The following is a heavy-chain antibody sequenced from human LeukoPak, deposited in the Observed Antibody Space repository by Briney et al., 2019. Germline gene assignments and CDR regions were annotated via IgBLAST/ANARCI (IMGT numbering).Heavy chain of an antibody. D-gene: IGHD3-22*01. CDR1: GFTFSSYA. CDR3: AKSVDSRGYWFERGADF. CDR2: VSGHGTSS. Sequence: GGSLRLSCAASGFTFSSYAITWVRQAPGEGLEWVSTVSGHGTSSYYPDSVKGRFTVSRDNSKNTVFLPMSSLGAEDSAQYYCAKSVDSRGYWFERGADFWGQGTVVTVSS. J-gene: IGHJ4*02. V-gene: IGHV3-23*01.